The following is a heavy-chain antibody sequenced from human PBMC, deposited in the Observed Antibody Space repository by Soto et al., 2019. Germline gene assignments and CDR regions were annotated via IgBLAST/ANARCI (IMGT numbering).Heavy chain of an antibody. V-gene: IGHV4-31*03. D-gene: IGHD5-12*01. CDR1: GGSISSGGYY. CDR2: IYYSWST. CDR3: ARDRVATMERYFDY. J-gene: IGHJ4*02. Sequence: QVQLQESGPGLVKPSQTLSLTCTVSGGSISSGGYYWSWIRQHPGKGLEWNGYIYYSWSTYYNPSLKSRVTISVDTSKNQFSLKLSSVTAADTAVYYCARDRVATMERYFDYWGQGTLVTVSS.